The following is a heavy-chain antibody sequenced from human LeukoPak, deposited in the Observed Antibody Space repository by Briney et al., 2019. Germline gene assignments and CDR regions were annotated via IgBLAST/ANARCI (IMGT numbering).Heavy chain of an antibody. CDR1: GYTFTSYG. CDR2: ISAYSGGT. V-gene: IGHV1-2*02. Sequence: ALVKVSCKASGYTFTSYGISWVRQAPGQGLEWMGWISAYSGGTNYAQKFQGRVTMTRGTSISTAYMELSRLRSDDTAVYYCARDPPGAFDIWGQGTMVTVSS. J-gene: IGHJ3*02. CDR3: ARDPPGAFDI.